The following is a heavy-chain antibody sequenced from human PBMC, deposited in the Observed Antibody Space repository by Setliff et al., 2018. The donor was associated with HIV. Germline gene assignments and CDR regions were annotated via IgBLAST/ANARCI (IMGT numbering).Heavy chain of an antibody. D-gene: IGHD3-9*01. J-gene: IGHJ4*02. CDR3: ARYNYDFLTGYYPIDY. V-gene: IGHV3-53*01. CDR2: IYSGGST. CDR1: GFTVSSNY. Sequence: GGSLRLSCAASGFTVSSNYMSWVRQAPGKGLEWVSVIYSGGSTYYADSVEGRFTISRDNSKNTLYLQMNSLRAEDTAVYYCARYNYDFLTGYYPIDYWGQGTLVTVS.